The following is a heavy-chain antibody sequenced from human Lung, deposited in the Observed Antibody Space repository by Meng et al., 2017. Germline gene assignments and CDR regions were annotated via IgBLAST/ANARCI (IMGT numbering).Heavy chain of an antibody. CDR3: ARGPTTMAHDFDY. CDR1: GGSFSDYY. D-gene: IGHD4-11*01. CDR2: INHSGST. J-gene: IGHJ4*02. V-gene: IGHV4-34*01. Sequence: QVQLQRWGAGLLKPSETLSLNCVGSGGSFSDYYWGWIRQPPGKGLEWIGEINHSGSTNYNPSLESRATISVDTSQNNLSLKLSSVTAADSAVYYCARGPTTMAHDFDYWGQGTLVTVSS.